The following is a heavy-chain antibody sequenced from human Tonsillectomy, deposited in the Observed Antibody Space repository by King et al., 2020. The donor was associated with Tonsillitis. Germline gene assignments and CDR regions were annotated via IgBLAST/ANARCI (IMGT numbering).Heavy chain of an antibody. D-gene: IGHD3-22*01. J-gene: IGHJ4*02. CDR2: ISRDSGTM. Sequence: DVQLVESGGGLVQPGGSLRLSCAASGFNFNDFSMNWVRQAPGKGPEWVSYISRDSGTMYYADSVKGRFTISRDGAKKSLYLQMNSLRVEDTAVYYCARDSSGPPRYWGQGTLVTVSS. CDR1: GFNFNDFS. V-gene: IGHV3-48*04. CDR3: ARDSSGPPRY.